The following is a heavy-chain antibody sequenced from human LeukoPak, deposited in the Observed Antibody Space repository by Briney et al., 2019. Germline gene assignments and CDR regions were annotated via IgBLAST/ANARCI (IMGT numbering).Heavy chain of an antibody. J-gene: IGHJ1*01. Sequence: PSETLSLTCTVSGGSISSYYWSWIRQPPGKGLEWIGYIYYSGSTNYNPSLKSRVTISVDTSKNQFSLKLSSVTAEDTAVYYCARVREDYDSSGYPEYFQHWGQGTLVTVSS. CDR2: IYYSGST. D-gene: IGHD3-22*01. CDR1: GGSISSYY. V-gene: IGHV4-59*01. CDR3: ARVREDYDSSGYPEYFQH.